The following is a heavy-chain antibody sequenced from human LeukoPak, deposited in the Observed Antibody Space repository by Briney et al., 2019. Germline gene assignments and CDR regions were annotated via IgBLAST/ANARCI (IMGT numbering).Heavy chain of an antibody. J-gene: IGHJ4*02. Sequence: VSVKVSCKASGYTFTSYAMHWVRQAPGQRLEWMAWINAGNGNTKYSQNFQGRVTITRDTSASTAYMELSSLRSEDTAVYYCARPLFPGIAVAGLNWGQGTLVTVSS. CDR1: GYTFTSYA. CDR2: INAGNGNT. CDR3: ARPLFPGIAVAGLN. D-gene: IGHD6-19*01. V-gene: IGHV1-3*01.